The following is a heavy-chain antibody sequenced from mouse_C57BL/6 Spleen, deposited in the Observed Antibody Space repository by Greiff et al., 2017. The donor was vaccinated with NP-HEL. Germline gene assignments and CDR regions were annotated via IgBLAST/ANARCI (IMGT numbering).Heavy chain of an antibody. V-gene: IGHV1-52*01. CDR1: GYTFTSYW. J-gene: IGHJ2*01. D-gene: IGHD2-5*01. CDR2: IDPSDSET. CDR3: ARSNLYYFDY. Sequence: QVQLKQSGAELVRPGSSVKLSCKASGYTFTSYWMHWVKQRPIQGLEWIGNIDPSDSETHYNQKFKDKATLTVDKSSSTAYMQLSSLTSEDSAVYYCARSNLYYFDYWGQGTTLTVSS.